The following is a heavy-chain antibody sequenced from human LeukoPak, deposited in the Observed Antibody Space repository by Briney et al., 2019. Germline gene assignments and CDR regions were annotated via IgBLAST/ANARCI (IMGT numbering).Heavy chain of an antibody. CDR2: IFYSGST. CDR1: GGSISSSSYY. Sequence: SETLSLTCTVSGGSISSSSYYWGWIRQPPGKGLEWIGNIFYSGSTYYSPSLRSRVTISLDTSRNQFSLKLSSVTAADTAVYYCARHRGYYYGSGDDNWFDPWGQGTLVTVSS. V-gene: IGHV4-39*01. D-gene: IGHD3-10*01. J-gene: IGHJ5*02. CDR3: ARHRGYYYGSGDDNWFDP.